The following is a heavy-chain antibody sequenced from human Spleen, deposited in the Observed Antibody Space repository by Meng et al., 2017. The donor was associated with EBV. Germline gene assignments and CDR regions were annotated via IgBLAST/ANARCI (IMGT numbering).Heavy chain of an antibody. CDR2: ISTYNGNT. J-gene: IGHJ4*02. CDR1: GYTFSSHA. CDR3: ARNYGDSASDY. V-gene: IGHV1-18*01. Sequence: QVQLVQSGSELKKPGASVKVSCKASGYTFSSHAMNWVRQAPGQGLEWMAWISTYNGNTNYAQKLQGRVTLTTDTSTSTVHMELRSLRSDDTAVYYCARNYGDSASDYWGQGTLVTVSS. D-gene: IGHD4-17*01.